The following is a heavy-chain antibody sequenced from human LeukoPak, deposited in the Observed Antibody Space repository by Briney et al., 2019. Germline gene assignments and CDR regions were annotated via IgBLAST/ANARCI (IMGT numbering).Heavy chain of an antibody. CDR1: GFTFSSYG. J-gene: IGHJ4*02. V-gene: IGHV3-33*06. Sequence: PGRSLRLSCAASGFTFSSYGMHWVRQAPGKGLEWVAVIWYDGSNKYYADSVKGRFTISRDNSKNTLYLQMNSLRAEDTAVYYCAKSGTRYSSSWYRYWGQGTLVTVSS. CDR3: AKSGTRYSSSWYRY. CDR2: IWYDGSNK. D-gene: IGHD6-13*01.